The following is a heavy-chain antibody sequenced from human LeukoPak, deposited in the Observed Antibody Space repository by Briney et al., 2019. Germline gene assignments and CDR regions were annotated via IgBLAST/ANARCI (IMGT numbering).Heavy chain of an antibody. CDR1: GYTFTSYA. D-gene: IGHD3-10*01. V-gene: IGHV1-3*01. CDR3: TRGPSGSDY. CDR2: INAGNGNT. Sequence: GASVKVSCKASGYTFTSYAMHWVRQAPGQRLEWMGYINAGNGNTKYSQKFQGRVTMTRDTSTSTVYMELSSLRSDDTAVYYCTRGPSGSDYWGQGTLVTVSS. J-gene: IGHJ4*02.